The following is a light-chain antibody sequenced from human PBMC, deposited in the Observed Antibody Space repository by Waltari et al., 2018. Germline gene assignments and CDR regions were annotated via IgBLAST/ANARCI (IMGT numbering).Light chain of an antibody. Sequence: SYVVTQSPSVSVAPGETARITCGGDNIGSKCVHLYQQRPGQAPVLVISYDSDRPSGIPERFSGSNSGNTATLTISWVEAEDEADYYCLVWHSTIDHQGVFGGGTKLTVL. CDR3: LVWHSTIDHQGV. CDR2: YDS. J-gene: IGLJ2*01. CDR1: NIGSKC. V-gene: IGLV3-21*04.